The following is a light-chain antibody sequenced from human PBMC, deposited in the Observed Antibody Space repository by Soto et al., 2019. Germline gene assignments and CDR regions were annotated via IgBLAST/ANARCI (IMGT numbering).Light chain of an antibody. CDR1: QGISSD. CDR3: QQYGGWPRT. CDR2: AAS. Sequence: AILLTQSPSSFSVSPGDRGTISCRASQGISSDLAWYHQRSGKAPKLLIYAASIMESAVPSRFSGSVSGTEFTLTISSLESEDFATYFCQQYGGWPRTFGEGTKVDIK. J-gene: IGKJ1*01. V-gene: IGKV1-8*01.